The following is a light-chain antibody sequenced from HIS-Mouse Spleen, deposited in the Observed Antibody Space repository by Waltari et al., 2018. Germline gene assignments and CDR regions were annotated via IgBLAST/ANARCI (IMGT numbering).Light chain of an antibody. CDR1: QGISSY. V-gene: IGKV1-8*01. Sequence: AIRMTQSPSSFSASTGDRVTITCRASQGISSYLAWYQQKPGKAPKLLIYAASTLQSGVPSRFSRSGSGTDFTLTISCLQSEDFATYYCQQYYSYPYTFGQGTKLESK. CDR3: QQYYSYPYT. CDR2: AAS. J-gene: IGKJ2*01.